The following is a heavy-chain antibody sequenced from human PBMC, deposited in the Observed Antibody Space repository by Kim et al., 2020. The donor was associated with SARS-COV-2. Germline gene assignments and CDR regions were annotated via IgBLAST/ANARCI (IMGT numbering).Heavy chain of an antibody. V-gene: IGHV3-30*04. CDR3: ARDLGGYDFFQVFTKNY. CDR2: ISYDGSNK. D-gene: IGHD5-12*01. CDR1: GFTFSSYA. J-gene: IGHJ6*01. Sequence: GGSLRLSCAASGFTFSSYAMHWVRQAPGKGLEWVAVISYDGSNKYYADSVKGRFTISRDNSKNTLYLQMNSLRAEDTAVYYCARDLGGYDFFQVFTKNY.